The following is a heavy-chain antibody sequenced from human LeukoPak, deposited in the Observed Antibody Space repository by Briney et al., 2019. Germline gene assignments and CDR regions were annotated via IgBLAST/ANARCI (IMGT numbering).Heavy chain of an antibody. V-gene: IGHV3-21*04. Sequence: GGSLRLSCAASGFTFSSYSMNWVRQAPGKGLEWVSSISSSSSYIYYADSVKGRFTISRDNAKNSLYLQMNSLRAEDTAVYYCARGRGKVQYCSGGSCYSGPYYFDYWGQGTLVTVSS. CDR3: ARGRGKVQYCSGGSCYSGPYYFDY. J-gene: IGHJ4*02. CDR1: GFTFSSYS. D-gene: IGHD2-15*01. CDR2: ISSSSSYI.